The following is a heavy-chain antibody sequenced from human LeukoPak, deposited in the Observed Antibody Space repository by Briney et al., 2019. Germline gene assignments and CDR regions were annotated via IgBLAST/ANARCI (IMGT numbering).Heavy chain of an antibody. J-gene: IGHJ4*02. CDR3: AKEFTYYDFWSGYYTRSGFDY. V-gene: IGHV3-23*01. D-gene: IGHD3-3*01. CDR2: ISGSGGST. CDR1: GFTFSSYA. Sequence: GGSLRLSCAASGFTFSSYAMSWVRQAPGKGLEWVSAISGSGGSTYYTDCVKGPFTISRDNSTNTRYLQINSLRAEDTAVYYCAKEFTYYDFWSGYYTRSGFDYWGQGTLVTVSS.